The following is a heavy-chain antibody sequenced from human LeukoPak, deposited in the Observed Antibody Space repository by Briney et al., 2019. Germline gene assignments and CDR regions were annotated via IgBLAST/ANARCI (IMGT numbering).Heavy chain of an antibody. CDR3: ARHGRWELFHFDY. Sequence: SATLSLTCTASGGSISSSSYYWGWIRQPPGKGLEWIGSIYYSGSTYYNPSLKSRVTISVDTSKNQFSLKLSSVTAADTAVYCCARHGRWELFHFDYWGQGTLVTVSS. CDR1: GGSISSSSYY. D-gene: IGHD1-26*01. J-gene: IGHJ4*02. CDR2: IYYSGST. V-gene: IGHV4-39*01.